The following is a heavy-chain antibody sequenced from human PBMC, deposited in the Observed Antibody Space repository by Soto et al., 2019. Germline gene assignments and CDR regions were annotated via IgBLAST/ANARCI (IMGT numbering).Heavy chain of an antibody. CDR3: ARHGRYYFAY. CDR2: IHHSGNT. Sequence: SETLSLTCSIVCGSLSGSYCSWIRQPPGKGLEWIGEIHHSGNTIYNPSLKSRVTISLDTSEKQFSLKLSSVTAADTTVYYCARHGRYYFAYWGQEALVPVCS. V-gene: IGHV4-34*01. J-gene: IGHJ4*02. CDR1: CGSLSGSY.